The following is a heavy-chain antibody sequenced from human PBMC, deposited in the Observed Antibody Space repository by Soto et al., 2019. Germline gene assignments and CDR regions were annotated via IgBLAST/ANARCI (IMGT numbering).Heavy chain of an antibody. CDR2: INHSGST. D-gene: IGHD3-3*01. V-gene: IGHV4-34*01. Sequence: SETLSLTCAVYGGSFSGYYWSWIRQPPGKGLEWIGEINHSGSTNYNPSLKSRVTISVDTSKNQFSLKLSSVTAADTAVYYCARSQSRLSYDFWSGYHRGEFDYWGQGTLVTVSS. J-gene: IGHJ4*02. CDR1: GGSFSGYY. CDR3: ARSQSRLSYDFWSGYHRGEFDY.